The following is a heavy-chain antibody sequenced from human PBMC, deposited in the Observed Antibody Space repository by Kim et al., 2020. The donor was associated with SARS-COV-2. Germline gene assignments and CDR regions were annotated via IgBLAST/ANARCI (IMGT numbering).Heavy chain of an antibody. Sequence: GGSLRLSCAASGFTFSSYAMHWVRQAPGKGLEWVAVISYDGSNKYYADSVKGRFTISRDNSKNTLYLQMNSLRAEDTAVYYCARVSGMGATNRPPLDYWGQGTLVTVSS. V-gene: IGHV3-30*04. CDR3: ARVSGMGATNRPPLDY. D-gene: IGHD1-26*01. J-gene: IGHJ4*02. CDR1: GFTFSSYA. CDR2: ISYDGSNK.